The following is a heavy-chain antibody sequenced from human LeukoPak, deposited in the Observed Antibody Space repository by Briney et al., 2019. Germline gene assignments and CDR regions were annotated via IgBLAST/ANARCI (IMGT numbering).Heavy chain of an antibody. D-gene: IGHD4-11*01. CDR1: GFTFSHYG. V-gene: IGHV3-33*06. J-gene: IGHJ4*02. CDR2: IWSDATNQ. Sequence: PGGSLRLSCEASGFTFSHYGMHWVRQAPGKGLEWVAVIWSDATNQYYADSVKGRFTISRDNFKKTVSLQMNSLRVEDTAVYYCANDAQRGFDYSNSLEHWGQGVLVTVSS. CDR3: ANDAQRGFDYSNSLEH.